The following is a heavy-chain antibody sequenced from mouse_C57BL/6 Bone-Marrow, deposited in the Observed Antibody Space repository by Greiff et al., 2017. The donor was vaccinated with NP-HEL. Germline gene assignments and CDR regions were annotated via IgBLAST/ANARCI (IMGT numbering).Heavy chain of an antibody. V-gene: IGHV1-69*01. CDR2: IDPSDSYT. D-gene: IGHD2-1*01. CDR1: GYTFTSYW. CDR3: ARSGNYFYWYFDV. J-gene: IGHJ1*03. Sequence: QVHVKQPGAELVMPGASVKLSCKASGYTFTSYWMHWVKQRPGQGLEWIGEIDPSDSYTNYNQKFKGKSTLTVDKSSSTAYMQLSSLTSEDSAVYYCARSGNYFYWYFDVWGTGTTVTVSS.